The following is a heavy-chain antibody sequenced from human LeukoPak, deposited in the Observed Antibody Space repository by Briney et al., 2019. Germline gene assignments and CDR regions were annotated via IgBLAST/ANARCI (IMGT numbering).Heavy chain of an antibody. CDR2: ISYDGSNK. D-gene: IGHD4-11*01. Sequence: GRSLRLSCAASGFTFSSYGMHWVRQAPGKGLEWVAVISYDGSNKYYADSVKGRFTISRDNSKNTLYLQMNSLRAEDTAVYYCAKPMTTVTTWYFDYWGQGTLVTVSS. CDR1: GFTFSSYG. V-gene: IGHV3-30*18. J-gene: IGHJ4*02. CDR3: AKPMTTVTTWYFDY.